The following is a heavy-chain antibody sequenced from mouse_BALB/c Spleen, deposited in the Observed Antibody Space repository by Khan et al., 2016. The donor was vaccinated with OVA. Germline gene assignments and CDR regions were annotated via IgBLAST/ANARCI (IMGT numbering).Heavy chain of an antibody. V-gene: IGHV3-8*02. Sequence: VQLKESGPSLVKPSQTLSLTCSVTGDSITSGYWTWIRKFPGHKLEYMGYMIYSGDTYYNPSLQSRISITRHTSKNQYYLQLNSVTTEDTATYYWARSTYRYAFAYWGQGTLVTVSA. CDR1: GDSITSGY. CDR2: MIYSGDT. J-gene: IGHJ3*01. D-gene: IGHD2-14*01. CDR3: ARSTYRYAFAY.